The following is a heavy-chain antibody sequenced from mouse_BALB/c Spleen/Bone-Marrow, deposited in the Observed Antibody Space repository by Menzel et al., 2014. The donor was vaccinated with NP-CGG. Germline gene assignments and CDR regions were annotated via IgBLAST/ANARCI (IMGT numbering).Heavy chain of an antibody. CDR2: MWAGGST. J-gene: IGHJ4*01. CDR3: ARGSYFYSMNY. CDR1: GFSLASYG. Sequence: VKLQESGPGLVAPSRSLSITCTISGFSLASYGVHWVRQPPGKGLEWLGVMWAGGSTNYNSALMSKLSISKDNSESQVFLKMNSLQTHDTAMYYCARGSYFYSMNYWGQGTSVTVSS. V-gene: IGHV2-9*02.